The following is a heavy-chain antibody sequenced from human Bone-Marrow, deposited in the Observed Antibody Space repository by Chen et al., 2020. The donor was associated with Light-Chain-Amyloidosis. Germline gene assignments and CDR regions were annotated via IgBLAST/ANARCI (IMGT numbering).Heavy chain of an antibody. CDR1: GGSISSYY. Sequence: HVQLQESGLGLVKPSETLSLTRTVSGGSISSYYWNWIRQPPGKGLEWIGYIFYPGNSNYNPSLKSRVTISMDTSKNQFSLKLSSVTAADTAVYYGARGEGYIAYWGQGTLVTVSS. J-gene: IGHJ4*02. V-gene: IGHV4-59*01. CDR3: ARGEGYIAY. CDR2: IFYPGNS. D-gene: IGHD5-12*01.